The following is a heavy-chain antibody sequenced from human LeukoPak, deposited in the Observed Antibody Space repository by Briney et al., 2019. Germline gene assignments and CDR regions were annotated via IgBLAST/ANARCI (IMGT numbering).Heavy chain of an antibody. Sequence: PSETLSLTCTVSGGSISSSSYYWSWIRQPPGKALEWIGYIFHSGSTNYNASLKSRVTISVATSKNQFSLNLSSVTAADTALYFCARATPYYYGSETYYLFDFWGQGALVTVSS. CDR3: ARATPYYYGSETYYLFDF. CDR1: GGSISSSSYY. J-gene: IGHJ4*02. CDR2: IFHSGST. V-gene: IGHV4-61*01. D-gene: IGHD3-10*01.